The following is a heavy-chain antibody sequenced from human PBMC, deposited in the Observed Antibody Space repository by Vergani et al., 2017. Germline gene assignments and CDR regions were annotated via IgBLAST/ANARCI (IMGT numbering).Heavy chain of an antibody. CDR1: GGTFSSYA. CDR3: ARDPRGPDYYGSGSYYPYNWFDP. D-gene: IGHD3-10*01. V-gene: IGHV1-69*12. Sequence: QVQLVQSGAEVKKPGSSVKVSCKASGGTFSSYAISWVRQAPGQGLEWMGGIIPIFGTANYAQKFQGRVTITADESTSTAYMERSSLRSEDTAVYYCARDPRGPDYYGSGSYYPYNWFDPWGQGTLVTVSS. J-gene: IGHJ5*02. CDR2: IIPIFGTA.